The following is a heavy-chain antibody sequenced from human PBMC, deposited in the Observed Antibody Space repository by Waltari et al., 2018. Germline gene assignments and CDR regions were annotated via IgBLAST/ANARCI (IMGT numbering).Heavy chain of an antibody. CDR3: ATIPSSHYYYYYMDV. V-gene: IGHV4-34*01. CDR1: GESFSGYY. D-gene: IGHD2-15*01. Sequence: QVQLQQWGAGLLKPSETLSLTCAVYGESFSGYYWSWIRQPPGKGLEWIGEINHSGSTNYNPSLKSRVTISVDTSKNQFSLKLSSVTAADTAVYYCATIPSSHYYYYYMDVWGKGTTVTVSS. CDR2: INHSGST. J-gene: IGHJ6*03.